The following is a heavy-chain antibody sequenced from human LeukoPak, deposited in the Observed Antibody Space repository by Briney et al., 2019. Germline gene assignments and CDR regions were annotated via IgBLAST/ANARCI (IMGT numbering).Heavy chain of an antibody. D-gene: IGHD1-26*01. V-gene: IGHV2-5*01. Sequence: ESGPTLMKPTQTLTLTCAYSGFSLSTPALRVGWIRQPPGKTLEWLAIIYLYDDNRNTPTLRSTLTITKDTSKNQVVLTMTNMDPVDTATYYCAHSSIVRIHFDLWGRGTLVTVSS. CDR2: IYLYDDN. CDR1: GFSLSTPALR. CDR3: AHSSIVRIHFDL. J-gene: IGHJ2*01.